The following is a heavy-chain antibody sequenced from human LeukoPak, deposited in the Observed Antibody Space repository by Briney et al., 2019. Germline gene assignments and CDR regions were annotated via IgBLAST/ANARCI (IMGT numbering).Heavy chain of an antibody. J-gene: IGHJ5*02. D-gene: IGHD6-13*01. CDR2: ISGSGGST. Sequence: PGGSLRLSCAASGFTFSSYAMSWARQAPGKGLEWVSAISGSGGSTYYADSVKGRFTISRDNSKNTLYLQMNSLRAEDTAVYYCAKERYSSSWWEENWFDPWGQGTLVTVSS. V-gene: IGHV3-23*01. CDR3: AKERYSSSWWEENWFDP. CDR1: GFTFSSYA.